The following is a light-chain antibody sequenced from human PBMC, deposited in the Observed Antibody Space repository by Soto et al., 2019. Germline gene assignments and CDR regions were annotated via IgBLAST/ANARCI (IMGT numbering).Light chain of an antibody. J-gene: IGKJ1*01. V-gene: IGKV3-20*01. CDR2: GVS. CDR1: QGSSSSY. Sequence: ENVLTQSPGTLSLSPGERATLSCRASQGSSSSYLAWYQQKPGQAPRLLIYGVSTRAAGIPDRFSGSGSGTDFTLTISRLEPEDFAVYYCQQYDSSPLTFGQGTKVEIK. CDR3: QQYDSSPLT.